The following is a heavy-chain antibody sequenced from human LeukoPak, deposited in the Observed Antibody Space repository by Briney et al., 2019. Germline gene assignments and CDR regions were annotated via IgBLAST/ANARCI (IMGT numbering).Heavy chain of an antibody. CDR3: ARGGISTSLDS. J-gene: IGHJ4*02. CDR1: GGSISNYY. CDR2: LYSTGAT. Sequence: SETLFLTCSVSGGSISNYYWNWMRQPAGKGLEWIGRLYSTGATNYNPSLKGRVTMSVDTSKNQFSLKLKSVTAADTAVYYCARGGISTSLDSRGQGALVTVSS. V-gene: IGHV4-4*07. D-gene: IGHD2-2*01.